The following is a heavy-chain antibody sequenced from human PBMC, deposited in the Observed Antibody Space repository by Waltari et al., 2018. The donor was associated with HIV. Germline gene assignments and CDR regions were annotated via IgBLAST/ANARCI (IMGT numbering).Heavy chain of an antibody. CDR2: IYYSGST. J-gene: IGHJ5*02. Sequence: WIRQHPGKGLEWIGYIYYSGSTYYNPSLKSRVTISVDTSKNQFSLKLSSVTAADTAVDYCARVLSAGGVRWFDPWGQGTLVTVSS. CDR3: ARVLSAGGVRWFDP. D-gene: IGHD3-16*01. V-gene: IGHV4-31*02.